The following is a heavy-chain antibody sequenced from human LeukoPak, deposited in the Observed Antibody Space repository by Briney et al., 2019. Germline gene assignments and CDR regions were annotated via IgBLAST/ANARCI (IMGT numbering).Heavy chain of an antibody. V-gene: IGHV3-30-3*01. D-gene: IGHD2-2*01. CDR3: ARPFEVYCDTASCTEDYFDS. CDR1: GFTFSTYA. Sequence: PGGSLRLSCTASGFTFSTYAMHWVRQAPGKGLEWVAVISYGGSNKLYADSVKGRFTISRDDSKNTLYLQMNSLRPEDTAVYFCARPFEVYCDTASCTEDYFDSWGQGTLVTVSS. CDR2: ISYGGSNK. J-gene: IGHJ4*02.